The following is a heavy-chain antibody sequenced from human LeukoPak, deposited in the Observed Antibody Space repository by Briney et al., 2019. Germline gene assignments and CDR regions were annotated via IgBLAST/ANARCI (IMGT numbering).Heavy chain of an antibody. Sequence: GGSLRLSCAASGFTFSSYAMTWVRQAPGKGLEWVSSITNNGGSTYYAEAVKGRFTISRDNSKNTLYLQMNSLRAEDTAVYYCARVRYYDSSGYDPWFDPWGQGTLVTVSS. D-gene: IGHD3-22*01. CDR1: GFTFSSYA. V-gene: IGHV3-23*01. CDR3: ARVRYYDSSGYDPWFDP. CDR2: ITNNGGST. J-gene: IGHJ5*02.